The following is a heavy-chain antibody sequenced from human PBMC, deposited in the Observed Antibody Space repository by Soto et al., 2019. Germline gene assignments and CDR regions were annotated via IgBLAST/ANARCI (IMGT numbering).Heavy chain of an antibody. CDR1: GGTFSSYA. CDR3: ARDPRGYNWFDP. CDR2: IIPIFGTA. V-gene: IGHV1-69*01. Sequence: QVQLVQSGAEVKKPGSSVKVSCKASGGTFSSYAISWVRQAPGQGLEWMGGIIPIFGTANYAQKFQGRVTITADESTSTAYMALSSLRAEDTAVYYCARDPRGYNWFDPWGQGTLVTVSS. J-gene: IGHJ5*02.